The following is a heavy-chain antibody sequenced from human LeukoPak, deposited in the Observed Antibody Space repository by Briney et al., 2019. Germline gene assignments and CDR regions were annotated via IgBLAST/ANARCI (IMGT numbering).Heavy chain of an antibody. CDR3: ARSHTSWPSYYYYYYYMDV. D-gene: IGHD2-2*01. CDR1: GFTFSSYA. J-gene: IGHJ6*03. CDR2: ISGSGGST. V-gene: IGHV3-23*01. Sequence: GGSLRLSCAASGFTFSSYAMSWVRQAPGKGLEGVSAISGSGGSTYYADSVKGRFTISRDNSKNTLYLQMNSLRAEDTAVYYCARSHTSWPSYYYYYYYMDVWGKGTTVTVSS.